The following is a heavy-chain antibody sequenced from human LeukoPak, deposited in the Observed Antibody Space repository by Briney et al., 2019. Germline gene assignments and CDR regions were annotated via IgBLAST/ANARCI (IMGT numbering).Heavy chain of an antibody. CDR3: ARQCMVRGVIITCYYYGMDV. Sequence: GSLRLSCTVSGGSISSSSYYWGWIRQPPGKGLEWIGSIYYSGSTYYNPSLKSRVTISVDTSKNQFSLKLSSVTAADTAVYYCARQCMVRGVIITCYYYGMDVWGQGTTVTVSS. CDR2: IYYSGST. V-gene: IGHV4-39*01. CDR1: GGSISSSSYY. J-gene: IGHJ6*02. D-gene: IGHD3-10*01.